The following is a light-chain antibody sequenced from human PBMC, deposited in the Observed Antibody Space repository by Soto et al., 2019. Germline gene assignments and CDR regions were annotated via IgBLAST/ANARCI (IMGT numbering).Light chain of an antibody. CDR2: ATS. J-gene: IGKJ4*01. CDR3: QKYNSSPLT. CDR1: QGIAPS. V-gene: IGKV1-27*01. Sequence: DVQMTQSPSSLSAFVGDRVTITCRASQGIAPSLAWFQQKPGKVPKLLIYATSTLQSGVPSRFSGSGSGTDFNLTITSLQTEDVGTDYCQKYNSSPLTFGGGTKVEIK.